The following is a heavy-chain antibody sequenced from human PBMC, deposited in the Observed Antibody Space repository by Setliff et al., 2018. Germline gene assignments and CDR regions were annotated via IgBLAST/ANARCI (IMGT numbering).Heavy chain of an antibody. V-gene: IGHV3-30*02. J-gene: IGHJ4*02. CDR1: GFTFSSYS. Sequence: GGSLRLSCAASGFTFSSYSVNWVRQAPGKGLEWVAYIRSEGTTQYYADSVKGRFTISRDNSKNTLFLQMSSLRAEDSAVYHCASSSGGNYEAYFDYWGQGTLVTVS. CDR2: IRSEGTTQ. D-gene: IGHD2-15*01. CDR3: ASSSGGNYEAYFDY.